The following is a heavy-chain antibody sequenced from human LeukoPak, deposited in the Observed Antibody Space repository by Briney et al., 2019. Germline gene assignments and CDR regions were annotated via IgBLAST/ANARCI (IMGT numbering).Heavy chain of an antibody. V-gene: IGHV5-10-1*01. D-gene: IGHD3-9*01. CDR3: ARHADYHILTGFYY. J-gene: IGHJ4*02. Sequence: GESLRISCKGSGYNFTNYWISWVRQMPGKGLEWMGRIDPSNSYTNYSPPFQGHVTISADRSISTAYLQWNSLKASDTAMYYCARHADYHILTGFYYWGQGTLVTVS. CDR2: IDPSNSYT. CDR1: GYNFTNYW.